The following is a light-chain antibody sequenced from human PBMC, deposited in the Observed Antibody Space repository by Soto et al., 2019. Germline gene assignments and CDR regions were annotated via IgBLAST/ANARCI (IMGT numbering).Light chain of an antibody. Sequence: QSVLTQPPSVSGAPGQRVTISCTGSSSNIGAGYDVHWYQQLPGTAPKLLIYDNNKRPSGIPDRFSGSKSGTSATLGITGLQTGDEADYYCGTWDSSLSAGRGVFGTGTKVTVL. V-gene: IGLV1-51*01. J-gene: IGLJ1*01. CDR2: DNN. CDR1: SSNIGAGYD. CDR3: GTWDSSLSAGRGV.